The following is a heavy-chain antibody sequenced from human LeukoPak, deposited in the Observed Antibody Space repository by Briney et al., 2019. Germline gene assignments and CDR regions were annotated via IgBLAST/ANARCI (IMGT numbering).Heavy chain of an antibody. Sequence: GGSLRLSCAASGFTFSNFGMHWVRQAPGKGLEWVAVISYDGINKYYADSVKGRFTISRDNSKNTLYLQMNSLRAEDTAVYYCAKDYNRAYYYGSGFDYWGQGTLVTVSS. CDR2: ISYDGINK. CDR3: AKDYNRAYYYGSGFDY. D-gene: IGHD3-10*01. J-gene: IGHJ4*02. CDR1: GFTFSNFG. V-gene: IGHV3-30*18.